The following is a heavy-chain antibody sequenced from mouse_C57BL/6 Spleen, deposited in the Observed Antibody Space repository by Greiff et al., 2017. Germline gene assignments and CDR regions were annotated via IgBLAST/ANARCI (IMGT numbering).Heavy chain of an antibody. V-gene: IGHV5-16*01. CDR1: GFTFSDYY. Sequence: EVQPVESEGGLVQPGSSMKLSCTASGFTFSDYYMAWVRQVPEKGLEWVANINYDGSSTYYLDSLKSRFIISRDNAKNMLYLQMSSLKSEDTATYYCARDHSGYAMDYWGQGTSVTVSS. CDR2: INYDGSST. J-gene: IGHJ4*01. D-gene: IGHD3-2*02. CDR3: ARDHSGYAMDY.